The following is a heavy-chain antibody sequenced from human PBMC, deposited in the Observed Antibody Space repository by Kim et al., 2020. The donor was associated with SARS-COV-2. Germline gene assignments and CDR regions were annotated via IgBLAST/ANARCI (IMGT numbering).Heavy chain of an antibody. CDR3: ANLRGLVVYEGPPFDAFDI. Sequence: GGSLRLSCAASGFTFSSYAMSWVRQAPGKGLEWVSAISGSGGSTYYADSVKGRFTISRDNSKNTLYLQMNSLRAEDTAVYYCANLRGLVVYEGPPFDAFDIWGQGTMVTFSS. CDR1: GFTFSSYA. D-gene: IGHD2-8*02. V-gene: IGHV3-23*01. J-gene: IGHJ3*02. CDR2: ISGSGGST.